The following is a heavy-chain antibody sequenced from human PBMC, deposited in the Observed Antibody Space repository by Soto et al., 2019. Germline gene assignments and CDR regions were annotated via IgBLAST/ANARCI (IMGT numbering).Heavy chain of an antibody. CDR1: RGSFSRYY. Sequence: SEKLPFTDAVYRGSFSRYYWSWIRQPPGKGLEWIGEINHSGSTNYNPSLKSRVTISVDTSKNQFSLRLSSVTPAETAVYYCATGRTHRPEYVCWSGYCDRWFDPWGQGTLVSV. CDR3: ATGRTHRPEYVCWSGYCDRWFDP. D-gene: IGHD3-3*01. J-gene: IGHJ5*02. V-gene: IGHV4-34*01. CDR2: INHSGST.